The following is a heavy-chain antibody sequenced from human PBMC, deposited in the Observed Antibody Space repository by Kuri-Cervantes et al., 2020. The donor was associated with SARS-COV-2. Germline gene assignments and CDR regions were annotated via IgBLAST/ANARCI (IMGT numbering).Heavy chain of an antibody. D-gene: IGHD3-10*01. V-gene: IGHV4-59*08. CDR3: ARQGGYYGSGRGYYFDY. CDR1: GGSISSYY. J-gene: IGHJ4*02. Sequence: GSLRLSCTVSGGSISSYYWGWIRQPPGKGLEWIGYIYYGGSTNYNPSLKSRVTISVDTSKNQFSLRLSSVTAADTAVYYCARQGGYYGSGRGYYFDYWGQGTLVTVSS. CDR2: IYYGGST.